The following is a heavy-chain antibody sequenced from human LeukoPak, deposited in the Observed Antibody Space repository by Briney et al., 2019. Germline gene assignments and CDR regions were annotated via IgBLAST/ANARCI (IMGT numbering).Heavy chain of an antibody. J-gene: IGHJ6*02. D-gene: IGHD3-3*01. Sequence: GASVKVSRKASGYTFTSYYMHWVRQAPGQGLEWMGIINPSGGSTSYAQKFQGRVTMTRDTSTSTVYMELSSLRSEDTAVYYCARDHLIFGVVSGMDVWGQGTTVTVSS. CDR2: INPSGGST. CDR3: ARDHLIFGVVSGMDV. CDR1: GYTFTSYY. V-gene: IGHV1-46*01.